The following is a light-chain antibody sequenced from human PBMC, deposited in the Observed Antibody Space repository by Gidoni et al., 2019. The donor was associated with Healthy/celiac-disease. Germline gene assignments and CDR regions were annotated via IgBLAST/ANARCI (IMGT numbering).Light chain of an antibody. CDR2: LGS. V-gene: IGKV2-28*01. CDR1: QSLLHSNGYNY. J-gene: IGKJ3*01. Sequence: DIVMTQFQLSLPVTPGEPASISCRSSQSLLHSNGYNYLDWYLQKPGQSPQLLIYLGSNRASGVPDRFSGSGSGTDFTLKISKVEAEEVGVYYCMQALQTPRTFGPGTKVNIK. CDR3: MQALQTPRT.